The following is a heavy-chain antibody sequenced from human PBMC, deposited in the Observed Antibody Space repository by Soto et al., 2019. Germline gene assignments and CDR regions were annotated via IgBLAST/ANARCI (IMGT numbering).Heavy chain of an antibody. CDR1: GGSISSYY. CDR2: IYYSGST. Sequence: QVQLQESGPGLVKPSETLSLTCTVSGGSISSYYWSWIRQPPGKGLEWIGYIYYSGSTNYNPSLKSRVTISVDTSKNQFSLKLSSVTAADTAVYYCARGRPELLRTSKDYYYYYMDVWGKGTTVTVSS. J-gene: IGHJ6*03. V-gene: IGHV4-59*01. CDR3: ARGRPELLRTSKDYYYYYMDV. D-gene: IGHD2-15*01.